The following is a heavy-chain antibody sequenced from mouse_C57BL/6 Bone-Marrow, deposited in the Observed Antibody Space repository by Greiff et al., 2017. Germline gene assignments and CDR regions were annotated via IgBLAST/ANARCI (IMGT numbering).Heavy chain of an antibody. CDR1: GYTFTSYW. Sequence: QQPGAELVKPGASVKLSCKASGYTFTSYWMHWVKQRPGQGLEWIGMIHPNSGSTNYNEKFKSKATLTVDKSSSTAYMQLSSLTSEDSAVYYCARKMGIYYDYSWFAYWGQGTLVTVSA. CDR2: IHPNSGST. CDR3: ARKMGIYYDYSWFAY. J-gene: IGHJ3*01. V-gene: IGHV1-64*01. D-gene: IGHD2-4*01.